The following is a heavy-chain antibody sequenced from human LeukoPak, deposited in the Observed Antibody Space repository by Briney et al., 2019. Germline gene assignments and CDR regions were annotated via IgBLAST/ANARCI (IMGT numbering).Heavy chain of an antibody. J-gene: IGHJ4*02. CDR1: GFTFSDHY. CDR2: IRNKPHSYTT. CDR3: ATRMGY. Sequence: GGSLRLSCAASGFTFSDHYMDWVRQAPGKGLEWVGRIRNKPHSYTTEYAASVKGRFTISRDDSKNSLDLQMNSLKTEDTAVYYCATRMGYWGQGTLVTVSS. V-gene: IGHV3-72*01. D-gene: IGHD5-24*01.